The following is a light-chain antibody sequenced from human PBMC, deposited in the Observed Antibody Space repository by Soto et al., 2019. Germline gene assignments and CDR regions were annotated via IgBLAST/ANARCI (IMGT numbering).Light chain of an antibody. CDR1: QSVSSSY. CDR2: GAS. Sequence: EIVLTQSPGTLSLSPGERATLSCRASQSVSSSYLAWYQQKPGQAPRLLIYGASSRATGIPDRFSGSGSGTDFTLTISSLQPEDFATYYCQQSYSTPPITFGPGTKVDI. V-gene: IGKV3-20*01. J-gene: IGKJ3*01. CDR3: QQSYSTPPIT.